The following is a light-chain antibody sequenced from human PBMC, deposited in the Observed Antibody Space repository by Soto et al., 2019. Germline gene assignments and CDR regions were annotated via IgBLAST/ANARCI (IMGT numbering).Light chain of an antibody. J-gene: IGLJ2*01. CDR2: EVT. V-gene: IGLV2-23*02. Sequence: QSALTQPASVSGFPGQSITISCTGASSDVGGYNLVSWYQQHPGKAPKLLIYEVTKRPSGIYNRFSGSKSGNTASLTISGRQAEDEDDYHCCLYAGSETVVFGGGTKVTVL. CDR1: SSDVGGYNL. CDR3: CLYAGSETVV.